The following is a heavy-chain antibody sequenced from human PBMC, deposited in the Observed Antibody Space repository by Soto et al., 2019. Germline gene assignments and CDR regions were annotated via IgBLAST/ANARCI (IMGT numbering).Heavy chain of an antibody. J-gene: IGHJ6*02. CDR3: ARAGYSGSYLRKPSVYYYGMDV. V-gene: IGHV3-30-3*01. D-gene: IGHD1-26*01. Sequence: GGSLRLSCAASGFTFSSYAMHWVRQAPGKGLEWVAVISYDGSNKYYADSVKGRFTISRDNSKNTLYLQMNSLRAEDTAVYYCARAGYSGSYLRKPSVYYYGMDVWGQGTTVTVSS. CDR1: GFTFSSYA. CDR2: ISYDGSNK.